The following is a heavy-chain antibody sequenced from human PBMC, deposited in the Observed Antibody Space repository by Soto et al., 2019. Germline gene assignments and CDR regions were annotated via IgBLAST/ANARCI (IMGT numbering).Heavy chain of an antibody. CDR2: MSYDGART. V-gene: IGHV3-30-3*01. Sequence: QVQLVESGGGVVQPGGSLSLSCATSGFTFTSFTMHWVRQAPGKGLEWIAVMSYDGARTDYADAVKGRFTISIDTPKNKLYLQMNNLRPDDTAMYYCARDLPYADPNWFDPWGQGTLVTVSS. CDR3: ARDLPYADPNWFDP. CDR1: GFTFTSFT. D-gene: IGHD4-17*01. J-gene: IGHJ5*02.